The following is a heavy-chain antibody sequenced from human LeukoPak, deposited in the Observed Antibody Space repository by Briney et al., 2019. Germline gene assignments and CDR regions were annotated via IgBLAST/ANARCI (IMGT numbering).Heavy chain of an antibody. CDR3: AKARMTTVLTDY. V-gene: IGHV3-23*01. J-gene: IGHJ4*02. CDR2: ISGSGGST. Sequence: PGGSLRLSCAASGFTFSSYAMSWVRQTPGEGLEWVSAISGSGGSTYYADSVKGRFTISRDNSKNTLYLQMNSLRAEDTAVYYCAKARMTTVLTDYWGQGTLVTVSS. D-gene: IGHD4-17*01. CDR1: GFTFSSYA.